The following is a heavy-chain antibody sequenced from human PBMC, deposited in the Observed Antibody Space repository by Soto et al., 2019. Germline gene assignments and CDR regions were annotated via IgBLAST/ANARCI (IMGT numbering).Heavy chain of an antibody. CDR3: AKDKGVFNWATFYFDY. V-gene: IGHV3-30*18. D-gene: IGHD1-1*01. J-gene: IGHJ4*02. Sequence: GGSLRLSCAASGFTFSNYAMHWVRQAPGKGLEWVALTSYDGNNEYYTDSVKGRFTISRDNSKNTLFLQMNSPRPEDTAVYYCAKDKGVFNWATFYFDYWGQGALVTVSS. CDR1: GFTFSNYA. CDR2: TSYDGNNE.